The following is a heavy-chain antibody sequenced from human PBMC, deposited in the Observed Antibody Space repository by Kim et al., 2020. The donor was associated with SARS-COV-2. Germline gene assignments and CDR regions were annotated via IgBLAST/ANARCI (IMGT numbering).Heavy chain of an antibody. J-gene: IGHJ6*02. CDR3: ARDWYRDYDVLTGYAYYHYGMYV. V-gene: IGHV3-11*04. D-gene: IGHD3-9*01. CDR2: ISSSGSTI. Sequence: GGSLRLSCAASGFSFSDYYMSWIRQAPGKGLEWVSYISSSGSTIYYADSVKGRFTISRDNAKNSLYLQMNSLRAEDTAVYYCARDWYRDYDVLTGYAYYHYGMYVWGQGTTFTVSS. CDR1: GFSFSDYY.